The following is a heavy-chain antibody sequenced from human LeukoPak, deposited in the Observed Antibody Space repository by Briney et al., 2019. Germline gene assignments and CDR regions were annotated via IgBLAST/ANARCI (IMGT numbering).Heavy chain of an antibody. V-gene: IGHV3-48*02. CDR1: GFTFSNYA. D-gene: IGHD3-9*01. J-gene: IGHJ4*02. CDR2: IRSSPSTI. CDR3: ATYYNILTGYYSFDY. Sequence: PGGSLRLSCAASGFTFSNYAMNWVRQAPGKGLEWISYIRSSPSTIHYAHSVKGRFTVSRDNAKNSLYLQMNNLRDEDTAVYYCATYYNILTGYYSFDYWGQGTLVTVSS.